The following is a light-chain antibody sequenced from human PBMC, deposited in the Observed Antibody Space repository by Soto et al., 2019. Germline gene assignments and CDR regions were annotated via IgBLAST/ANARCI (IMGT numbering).Light chain of an antibody. Sequence: EIVLTQSPATLSLSPWERATLSCMPSQSVSSYLAWYPQKPGQAPRLLIYEASNRATGIPARFSGSGSGTDFTLTINSLEPEDFAVYYCQQRSNWPGITFGQGTRLEIK. CDR1: QSVSSY. V-gene: IGKV3-11*01. J-gene: IGKJ5*01. CDR2: EAS. CDR3: QQRSNWPGIT.